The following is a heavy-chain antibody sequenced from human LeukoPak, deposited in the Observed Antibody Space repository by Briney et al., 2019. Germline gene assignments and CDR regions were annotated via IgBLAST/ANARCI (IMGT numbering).Heavy chain of an antibody. CDR1: GGSFSGYY. CDR3: ARYTYYYDSSGYYYVGYFDY. J-gene: IGHJ4*02. CDR2: INHSGST. Sequence: SETLSLTCAVYGGSFSGYYWSWIRQPPGKGLEWIGEINHSGSTNYNPSLKSRVTISVDTSKNQFSLKLSSVTAADTAVYYCARYTYYYDSSGYYYVGYFDYWGQGTLVTVSS. D-gene: IGHD3-22*01. V-gene: IGHV4-34*01.